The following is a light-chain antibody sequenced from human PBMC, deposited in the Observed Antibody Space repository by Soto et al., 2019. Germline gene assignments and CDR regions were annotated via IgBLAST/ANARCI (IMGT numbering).Light chain of an antibody. Sequence: EIVMTQSPATLSVSPGERATLSCRASQSVSSNLAWYQQKPGQAPRLLIYGASTRATGIPARFSGSGSWTEFTLPLSSLQSEDFAVYYCQQHNTWGTFGQGTKVEIK. J-gene: IGKJ1*01. V-gene: IGKV3-15*01. CDR3: QQHNTWGT. CDR1: QSVSSN. CDR2: GAS.